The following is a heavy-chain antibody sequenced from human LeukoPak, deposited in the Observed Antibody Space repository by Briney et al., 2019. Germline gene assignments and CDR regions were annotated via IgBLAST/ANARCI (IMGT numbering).Heavy chain of an antibody. Sequence: PGGSLRLSCAASGFTVSSNYMSWVRQAPGKGLEWVSVIYSGGSTYYADSVKGRFTISRDNSKNTLYLQMNSLRAEDTAVYYCARDNCSGGSCFSDPIDYWGQGTLVTVSS. J-gene: IGHJ4*02. CDR2: IYSGGST. CDR1: GFTVSSNY. V-gene: IGHV3-53*05. D-gene: IGHD2-15*01. CDR3: ARDNCSGGSCFSDPIDY.